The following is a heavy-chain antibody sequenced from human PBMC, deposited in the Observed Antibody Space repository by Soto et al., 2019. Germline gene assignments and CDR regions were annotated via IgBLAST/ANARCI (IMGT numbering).Heavy chain of an antibody. D-gene: IGHD3-16*01. J-gene: IGHJ3*01. CDR3: ARMRGMLLGSFDV. CDR1: GGSFRNNA. Sequence: QEKLVQTGAEVKTPGSSVKVSCKFSGGSFRNNAFSWVRQAPGQGLEWMGQILPVYDTTKYARKFEGRVTMTADKSTTTIHMELETVRSDDTAVYYFARMRGMLLGSFDVWGQGTTVSVSS. V-gene: IGHV1-69*06. CDR2: ILPVYDTT.